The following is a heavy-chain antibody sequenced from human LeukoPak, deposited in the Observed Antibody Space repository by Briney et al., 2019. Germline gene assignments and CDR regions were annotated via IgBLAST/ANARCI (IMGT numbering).Heavy chain of an antibody. CDR1: GGSISSSSYY. Sequence: PSETLSLTCTVSGGSISSSSYYWGWIRRPPGKGLEWIGYIYYSGSTNYNPSLKSRVTISVDTSKNQFSLKLSSVTAADTAVYYCARGGIVGASIDYWGQGTLVTVSS. CDR2: IYYSGST. D-gene: IGHD1-26*01. J-gene: IGHJ4*02. CDR3: ARGGIVGASIDY. V-gene: IGHV4-61*05.